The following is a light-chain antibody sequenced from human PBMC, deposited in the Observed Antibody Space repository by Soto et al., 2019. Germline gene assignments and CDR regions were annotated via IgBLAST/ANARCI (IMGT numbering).Light chain of an antibody. CDR2: DAS. CDR1: QSVSSS. V-gene: IGKV3-11*01. Sequence: EIVLTQSPATLSLSPGERATLSCRASQSVSSSLAWYQQKPGQAPRLLIYDASNSATGIPARLSGSGSGTDFTPTISTLEPEDLAVYYCQQRSNWQFTFGRGTKVEIK. CDR3: QQRSNWQFT. J-gene: IGKJ4*01.